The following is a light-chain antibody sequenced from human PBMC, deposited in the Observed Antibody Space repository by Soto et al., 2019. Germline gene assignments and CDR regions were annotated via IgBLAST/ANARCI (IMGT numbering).Light chain of an antibody. Sequence: QSALTQPASVSGSPGQSITISCTGTSSDVGGYNYVSWYQQHPGKGPKLMIYEVSNRPSGVSNRFSGSKSGNTATLTISGLQAEDEADYYCSSCTSSTDYVFGAGTKVTVL. CDR2: EVS. CDR3: SSCTSSTDYV. J-gene: IGLJ1*01. V-gene: IGLV2-14*03. CDR1: SSDVGGYNY.